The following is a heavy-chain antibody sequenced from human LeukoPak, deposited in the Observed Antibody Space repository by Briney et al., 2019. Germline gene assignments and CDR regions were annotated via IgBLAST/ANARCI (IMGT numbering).Heavy chain of an antibody. V-gene: IGHV3-30-3*01. CDR3: ASPPPYYYGSGSYYDY. Sequence: GGSLRLSCAASGFTFSSYAMHWVRQAPGKGLEWVAVISYDGSNKYYADSVKGRFTISRDNSKNTLYLQMNSLRAEDTAVYYCASPPPYYYGSGSYYDYWGQGTLVTVSS. D-gene: IGHD3-10*01. CDR1: GFTFSSYA. J-gene: IGHJ4*02. CDR2: ISYDGSNK.